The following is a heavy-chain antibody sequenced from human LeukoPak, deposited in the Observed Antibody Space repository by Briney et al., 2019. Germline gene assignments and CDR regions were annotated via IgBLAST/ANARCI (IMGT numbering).Heavy chain of an antibody. D-gene: IGHD6-13*01. CDR1: GFSFSTFS. J-gene: IGHJ5*02. CDR3: AQGTAAQGS. Sequence: GGSLRLSCAASGFSFSTFSMSWVRQAPGGGLEWVSSMSGSYGRTDYRDSIRGRFTISKDNSKNTLYLQMNSLRVDDTAIYYCAQGTAAQGSWGQGTLVAVSS. CDR2: MSGSYGRT. V-gene: IGHV3-23*01.